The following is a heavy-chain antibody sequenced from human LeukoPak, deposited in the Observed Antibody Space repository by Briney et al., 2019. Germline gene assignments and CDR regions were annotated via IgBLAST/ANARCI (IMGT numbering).Heavy chain of an antibody. CDR1: GFTVSSNY. CDR2: IYSGGST. J-gene: IGHJ6*02. CDR3: ARDWGRIAAAGWYYYGMDV. V-gene: IGHV3-53*01. Sequence: PGGSLRLSCVASGFTVSSNYMSWVRQAPGKGLEWVSVIYSGGSTYYADSVKGRFTISRDNSKNTLYLQMNSLRAEDTAVYYCARDWGRIAAAGWYYYGMDVWGQGTTVTVSS. D-gene: IGHD6-13*01.